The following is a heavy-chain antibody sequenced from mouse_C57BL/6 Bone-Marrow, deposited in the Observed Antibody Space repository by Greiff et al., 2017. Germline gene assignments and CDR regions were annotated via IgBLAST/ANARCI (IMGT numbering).Heavy chain of an antibody. CDR1: GFTFSDYG. CDR3: ARRGERGLDY. V-gene: IGHV5-15*01. Sequence: EVQRVESGGGLVQPGGSLKLSCAASGFTFSDYGMAWVRQAPRKGPEWVAFISNLAYSIYYADTVTGRFTISRENAKHTLYLEMSSLRSEDTAMYYCARRGERGLDYWGQGTTLTVSS. CDR2: ISNLAYSI. J-gene: IGHJ2*01.